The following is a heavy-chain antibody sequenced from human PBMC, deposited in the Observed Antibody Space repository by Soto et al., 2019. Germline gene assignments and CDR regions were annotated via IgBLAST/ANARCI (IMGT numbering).Heavy chain of an antibody. V-gene: IGHV3-15*01. D-gene: IGHD6-6*01. J-gene: IGHJ3*01. CDR3: TTTYSSSRAFDL. Sequence: EVQLVESGGGLVKPGGSLRLSCAASGFTFSNAWMSWVRQAPGKGLEWVGRIKSKTDGGTTDYAAHVKGRFTISRDDSKNTRYRQMNSLKTEDTAGYYCTTTYSSSRAFDLWGQGTMVTVSS. CDR2: IKSKTDGGTT. CDR1: GFTFSNAW.